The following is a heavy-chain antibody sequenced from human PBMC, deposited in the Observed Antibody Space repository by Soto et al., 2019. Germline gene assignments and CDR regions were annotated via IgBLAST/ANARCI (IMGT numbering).Heavy chain of an antibody. D-gene: IGHD3-10*01. CDR1: GFRFEQYV. CDR2: VSPTGDTV. J-gene: IGHJ4*02. Sequence: VQVVASGGGLVQHGRSLRLSCAVSGFRFEQYVMHWVRQAPGKGLECVSTVSPTGDTVAYADSVEGRFTVSRDNAKNSLCLQMNSLKGDLTAFYFCLKDAPNGSIDDWGQGTLVTVSS. V-gene: IGHV3-9*01. CDR3: LKDAPNGSIDD.